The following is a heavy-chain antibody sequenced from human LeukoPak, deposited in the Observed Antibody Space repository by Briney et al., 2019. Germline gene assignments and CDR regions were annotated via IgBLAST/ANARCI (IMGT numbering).Heavy chain of an antibody. CDR1: GFTFSSYA. CDR2: ISYDGSNK. D-gene: IGHD1-1*01. J-gene: IGHJ4*02. V-gene: IGHV3-30-3*01. CDR3: AILPGTDFDY. Sequence: GRSLRLSCAASGFTFSSYAMHWVRQAPGKGLEWVAVISYDGSNKYCADSVKGRFTISRDNSKNTLYLQMNSLRAEDTAVYYCAILPGTDFDYWGQGTLVTVSS.